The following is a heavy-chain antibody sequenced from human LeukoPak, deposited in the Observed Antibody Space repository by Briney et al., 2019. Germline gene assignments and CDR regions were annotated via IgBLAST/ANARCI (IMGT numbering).Heavy chain of an antibody. Sequence: SETLSLTCTVSGGSISSSSYYWSWIRQTPGKGLEWIGYIYYSGTPNYNPSLKSRVTISLDTSKNQVSLKLTFVTAADTAVYYCARDDLDYGGDAGFDYWGQGALVTVSS. CDR1: GGSISSSSYY. J-gene: IGHJ4*02. V-gene: IGHV4-61*01. D-gene: IGHD4-23*01. CDR2: IYYSGTP. CDR3: ARDDLDYGGDAGFDY.